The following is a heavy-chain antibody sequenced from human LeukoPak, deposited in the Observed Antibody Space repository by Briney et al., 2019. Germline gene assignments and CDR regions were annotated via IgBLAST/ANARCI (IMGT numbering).Heavy chain of an antibody. CDR1: GYTFTSYG. Sequence: GASVKVSCKASGYTFTSYGISWVRQAPGQGLEWKGWISAYNGNTNYAQKLQGRVTMTTDTSTSTAYMELRSLRSDDTAVYYCAREHYDSSGYSSWGTDYWGQGTLVTVSS. J-gene: IGHJ4*02. V-gene: IGHV1-18*01. D-gene: IGHD3-22*01. CDR3: AREHYDSSGYSSWGTDY. CDR2: ISAYNGNT.